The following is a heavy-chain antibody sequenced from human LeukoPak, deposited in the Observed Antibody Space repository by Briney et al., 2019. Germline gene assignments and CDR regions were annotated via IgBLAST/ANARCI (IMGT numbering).Heavy chain of an antibody. Sequence: GGSLRLSCAASGFTFSSYGMHWVRQAPGKGLEWVAVIWYDGSNKYYADSVKGRFTISRDNAKNSVYLQMNSLRAEDTAVYYCARLVCSTIPCYGKFYFDSWGQGTLVPVSS. V-gene: IGHV3-33*01. D-gene: IGHD2-2*01. J-gene: IGHJ4*02. CDR2: IWYDGSNK. CDR1: GFTFSSYG. CDR3: ARLVCSTIPCYGKFYFDS.